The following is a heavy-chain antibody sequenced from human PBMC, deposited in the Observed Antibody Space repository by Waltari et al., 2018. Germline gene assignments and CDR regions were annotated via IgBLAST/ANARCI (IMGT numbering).Heavy chain of an antibody. V-gene: IGHV3-74*01. J-gene: IGHJ4*02. Sequence: EVQLVESGGGLVQSGGSLRLSCGASGFTFRNHWMHWVRQAPGKGLLWVSRISRDGTGTSHSESGKGRFTMSRDNAKNTLYLQMNSLRVEDTAVYYCTRDSGQGLDFWGQGTLVTVSS. CDR3: TRDSGQGLDF. CDR1: GFTFRNHW. CDR2: ISRDGTGT. D-gene: IGHD3-10*01.